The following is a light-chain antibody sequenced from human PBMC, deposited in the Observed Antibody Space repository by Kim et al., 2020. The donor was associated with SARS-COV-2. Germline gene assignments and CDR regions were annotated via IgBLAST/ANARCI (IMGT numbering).Light chain of an antibody. Sequence: DIQMTQSPSTLSVSVGDRVTITCRASQSIGTWLAWYQQKPGKAPRLLIYEASNLDSGVPSRFSGSGSGTEFTLTISSLQTDDFATHYCQQYNRSPGLTFGGGTKVDIK. V-gene: IGKV1-5*03. CDR3: QQYNRSPGLT. J-gene: IGKJ4*01. CDR1: QSIGTW. CDR2: EAS.